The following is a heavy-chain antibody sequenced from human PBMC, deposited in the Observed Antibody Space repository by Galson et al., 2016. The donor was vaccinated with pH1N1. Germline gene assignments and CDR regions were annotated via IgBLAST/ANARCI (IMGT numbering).Heavy chain of an antibody. V-gene: IGHV1-46*03. CDR2: VDPRNGHT. CDR3: VRELPDSVYFDS. D-gene: IGHD1-14*01. J-gene: IGHJ4*02. CDR1: TYTFSNFI. Sequence: SMKVSCKASTYTFSNFIIHWVRQAPGQGLEWLGRVDPRNGHTHYSHKFQDRVAVTRDTSTRTVFMDLNSLKSEDTAVYFCVRELPDSVYFDSWGQGVRVTVSS.